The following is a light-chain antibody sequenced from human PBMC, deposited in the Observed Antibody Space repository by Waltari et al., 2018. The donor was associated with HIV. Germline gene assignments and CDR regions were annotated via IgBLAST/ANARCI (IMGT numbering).Light chain of an antibody. CDR2: GAS. J-gene: IGKJ1*01. CDR3: QQYGSSVWT. Sequence: EIVMTQSPATLSVSPGERATLSCRASQSVSSNLAWYQQKPGQAPRLLIYGASTRATGIPARFSGSGSGTDFTLTISRLEPEDFAVYYCQQYGSSVWTFGQGTKVEI. CDR1: QSVSSN. V-gene: IGKV3-15*01.